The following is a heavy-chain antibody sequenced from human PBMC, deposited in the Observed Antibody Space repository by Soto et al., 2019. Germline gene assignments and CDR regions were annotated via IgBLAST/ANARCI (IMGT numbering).Heavy chain of an antibody. CDR1: GYTFTSYD. V-gene: IGHV1-8*01. D-gene: IGHD1-1*01. Sequence: GASVKVSCKAPGYTFTSYDINWVRQATGQGLEWMGWMNPNSGNTSYAQKFQGRVTMTRNTSISTAYMELSSLRSEDTAVYYCARGFQTDGKYYSYGMDVWGQGTTVTVSS. CDR3: ARGFQTDGKYYSYGMDV. CDR2: MNPNSGNT. J-gene: IGHJ6*02.